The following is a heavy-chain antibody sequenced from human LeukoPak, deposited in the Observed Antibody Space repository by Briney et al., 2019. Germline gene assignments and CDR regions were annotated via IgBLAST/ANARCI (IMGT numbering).Heavy chain of an antibody. D-gene: IGHD3-9*01. CDR3: AHSYDILCGYRWPFDY. CDR1: GFPLSTSGVG. Sequence: SGPTLVNPTQTLTLTCTFSGFPLSTSGVGVGWIRQPPGKALEWLALIYWDDGKRYSPSLKSRLTIAKDTSKNQVVLTMTNMDPVDTATYYCAHSYDILCGYRWPFDYWGQGTLVTVSS. V-gene: IGHV2-5*02. J-gene: IGHJ4*02. CDR2: IYWDDGK.